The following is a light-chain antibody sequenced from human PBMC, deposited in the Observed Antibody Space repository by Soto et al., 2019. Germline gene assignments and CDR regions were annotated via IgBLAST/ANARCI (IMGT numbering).Light chain of an antibody. V-gene: IGKV3-11*01. CDR3: QQSYSTPYT. CDR1: QSVSSY. J-gene: IGKJ2*01. Sequence: ENVLTQSPATLALSPGERATLSCRASQSVSSYLAWYQQKPGQAPRLLIYDASNRATGIPARFSGSGSGTDFTLTISSLQPEDFATYYCQQSYSTPYTFGQGTKLEIK. CDR2: DAS.